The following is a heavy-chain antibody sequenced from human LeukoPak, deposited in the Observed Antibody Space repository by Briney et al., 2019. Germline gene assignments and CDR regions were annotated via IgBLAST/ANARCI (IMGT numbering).Heavy chain of an antibody. CDR3: ARARPPLFRGVIVGERGDY. V-gene: IGHV1-2*02. D-gene: IGHD3-16*02. CDR2: INPYSIGK. Sequence: ASVRVSCKASGYTFTDYYMHWVRQAPGQGLEWMGWINPYSIGKNYAQKFQGRVIMTRDTSIDTAYMELSRLRSDDTAVYYCARARPPLFRGVIVGERGDYWGQGTLVTVSS. J-gene: IGHJ4*02. CDR1: GYTFTDYY.